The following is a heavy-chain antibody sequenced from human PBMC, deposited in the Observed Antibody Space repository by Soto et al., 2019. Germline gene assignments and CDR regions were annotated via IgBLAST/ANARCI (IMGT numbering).Heavy chain of an antibody. Sequence: PVGSLRLSCAASGFIVSTNYMSWVRQAPGKGLEWVSVIYSGTNTYYADSVKGRFTISRDKSKNTLYLQMNALRPEDTAVYYCANTFPLFSWGQGTLVTVS. J-gene: IGHJ4*02. V-gene: IGHV3-66*01. D-gene: IGHD3-3*01. CDR3: ANTFPLFS. CDR2: IYSGTNT. CDR1: GFIVSTNY.